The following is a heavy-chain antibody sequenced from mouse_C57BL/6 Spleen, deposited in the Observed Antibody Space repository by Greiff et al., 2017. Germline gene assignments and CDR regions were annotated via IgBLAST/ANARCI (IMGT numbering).Heavy chain of an antibody. Sequence: QVQLQQPGAELVRPGSSVKLSCKASGYTFTSYWMHWVKQRPIQGLEWIGNIDPSDSATHYNQKFKDKATLTVDKSSSTAYMQLSSLTSEDSAVYYCARDGSSAGYWYFDVWGTGTTVTVSS. CDR2: IDPSDSAT. CDR3: ARDGSSAGYWYFDV. D-gene: IGHD1-1*01. J-gene: IGHJ1*03. V-gene: IGHV1-52*01. CDR1: GYTFTSYW.